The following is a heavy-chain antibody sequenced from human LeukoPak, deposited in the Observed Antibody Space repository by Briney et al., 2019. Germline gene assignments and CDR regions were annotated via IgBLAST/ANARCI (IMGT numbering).Heavy chain of an antibody. D-gene: IGHD3-3*01. V-gene: IGHV4-59*12. J-gene: IGHJ5*02. CDR3: ARDRSIFGVVATEFDP. CDR2: IFYSGTT. Sequence: SETLSLTCTVSGGSISSYYWSWIRQPPGKGLEWIGFIFYSGTTNYNPSLKSRVTISVDTSKNQFSLKLSSVTAADTAVYYCARDRSIFGVVATEFDPWGQGTLVTVSS. CDR1: GGSISSYY.